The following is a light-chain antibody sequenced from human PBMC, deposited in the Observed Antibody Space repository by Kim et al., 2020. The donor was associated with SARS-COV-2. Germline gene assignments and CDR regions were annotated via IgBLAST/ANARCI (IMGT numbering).Light chain of an antibody. Sequence: RVTINCIASKSILYSSNNKNFLAWYQQKPGQPPKVLIYWSSTRESGVPDRFSGSGSATDFPLTISSLQAEDVAVYFCQQYFSSPYNFGQGTKLEI. CDR3: QQYFSSPYN. CDR1: KSILYSSNNKNF. CDR2: WSS. V-gene: IGKV4-1*01. J-gene: IGKJ2*01.